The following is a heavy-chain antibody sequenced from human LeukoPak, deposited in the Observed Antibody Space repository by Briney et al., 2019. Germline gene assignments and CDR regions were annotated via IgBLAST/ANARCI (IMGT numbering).Heavy chain of an antibody. Sequence: PSETLSLTCTVSGGSISSYYWSWIRQPPGKGLEWIGYIYYSGSTNYNPSLKSRVTISVDTSKNQFSLKLSSVTAADTAVYYCARGRRYYYGSGSPHQFDYWGQGTLVTVSS. D-gene: IGHD3-10*01. CDR1: GGSISSYY. J-gene: IGHJ4*02. V-gene: IGHV4-59*12. CDR3: ARGRRYYYGSGSPHQFDY. CDR2: IYYSGST.